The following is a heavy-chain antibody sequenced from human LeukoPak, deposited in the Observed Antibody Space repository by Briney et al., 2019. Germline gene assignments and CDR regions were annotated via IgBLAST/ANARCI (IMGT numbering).Heavy chain of an antibody. Sequence: SQTLSLTCTVSGGSIRSDNYYWSWIRQPAGKGLEWIGRINTSGNTNYNPSLKSRVTISKDTSKNQFSLKLSSVTAADTAVYYCARGDPTFLFWYFDLWGRGTLVTVSS. CDR1: GGSIRSDNYY. CDR3: ARGDPTFLFWYFDL. V-gene: IGHV4-61*02. CDR2: INTSGNT. D-gene: IGHD3-16*01. J-gene: IGHJ2*01.